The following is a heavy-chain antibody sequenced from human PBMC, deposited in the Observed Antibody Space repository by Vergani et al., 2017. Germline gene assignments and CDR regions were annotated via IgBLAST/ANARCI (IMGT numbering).Heavy chain of an antibody. V-gene: IGHV1-2*02. CDR1: GYTFTGYY. D-gene: IGHD2-2*01. J-gene: IGHJ5*02. CDR2: INPNSGGT. Sequence: QVQLVQSGAEVKKPGASVKVSCKASGYTFTGYYMHWVRHAPGQGLEWMGWINPNSGGTNYAQKFQGRVTMTRDTSISTAYMELSRLRSDDTAVYYCARDGGYCSSTSCYVWFDPWGQGTLVTVSS. CDR3: ARDGGYCSSTSCYVWFDP.